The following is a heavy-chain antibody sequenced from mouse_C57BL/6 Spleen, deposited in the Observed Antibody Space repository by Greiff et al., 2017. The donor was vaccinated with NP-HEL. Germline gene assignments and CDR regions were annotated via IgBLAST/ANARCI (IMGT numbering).Heavy chain of an antibody. CDR1: GFTFSSYA. CDR2: ISDGGSYT. CDR3: ARYDYDEDFDY. J-gene: IGHJ2*01. V-gene: IGHV5-4*01. D-gene: IGHD2-4*01. Sequence: EVHLVESGGGLVKPGGSLKLSCAASGFTFSSYAMSWVRQTPEKRLEWVATISDGGSYTYYPDNVKGRFTISRDNAKNNLYLQMSHLKSEDTAMYYCARYDYDEDFDYWGQGTTLTVSS.